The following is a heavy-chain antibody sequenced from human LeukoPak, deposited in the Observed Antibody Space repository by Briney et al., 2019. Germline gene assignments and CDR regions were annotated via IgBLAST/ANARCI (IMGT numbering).Heavy chain of an antibody. D-gene: IGHD6-19*01. CDR3: AKEMNSSGWYVVDY. CDR1: GFTFSNYA. V-gene: IGHV3-23*01. Sequence: GGSLRLSCAASGFTFSNYAMSWVRQAPGKGLEWVSAISTSGDSTYYAVSVKGRFTIPRDNSKNTLYLQMNSLRVEDSAVYYCAKEMNSSGWYVVDYWGQGTLVTVSS. CDR2: ISTSGDST. J-gene: IGHJ4*02.